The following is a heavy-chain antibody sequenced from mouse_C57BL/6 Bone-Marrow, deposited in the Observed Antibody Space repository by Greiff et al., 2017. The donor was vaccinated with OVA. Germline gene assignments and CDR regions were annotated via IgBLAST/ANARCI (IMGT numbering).Heavy chain of an antibody. Sequence: EVQRVESGGGLVKPGGSLKLSCAASGFTFSSYTLSWVRQTPEQRLEWVATISGGGGNTYYPDSVKGRFTLSRDNAKDTLYLQMSSLKSEDTALYDCARHGGSYYFDDWGKGTTLTVSS. CDR3: ARHGGSYYFDD. CDR2: ISGGGGNT. V-gene: IGHV5-9*01. J-gene: IGHJ2*01. CDR1: GFTFSSYT.